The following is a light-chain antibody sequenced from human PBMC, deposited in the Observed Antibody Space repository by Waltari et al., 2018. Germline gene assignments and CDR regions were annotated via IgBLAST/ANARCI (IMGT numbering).Light chain of an antibody. CDR3: QQRSNWPPIT. V-gene: IGKV1-39*01. Sequence: DIQMTQSPSSLSASVGDRVTIPCRASQYIDTYLNWYQQKSGKAPELLIYTASTLHSGVSSRFSGSGSGTDFTLTISSLEPEDFAVYYCQQRSNWPPITFGQGTRLEIK. J-gene: IGKJ5*01. CDR1: QYIDTY. CDR2: TAS.